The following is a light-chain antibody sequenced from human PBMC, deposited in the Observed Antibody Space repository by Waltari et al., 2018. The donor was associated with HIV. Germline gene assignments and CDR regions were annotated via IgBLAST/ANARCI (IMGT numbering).Light chain of an antibody. CDR2: STN. Sequence: QSVLTQPPSASGAPGQWVTISCSGSSSNIGSNTVNWYQHLPGTAPKLLIYSTNQRPSGVTDRFSGSKSGTTATLTIRGLQPEDEADYYCAAWDDTLNGHVVFGGGTKLTVL. J-gene: IGLJ2*01. CDR3: AAWDDTLNGHVV. V-gene: IGLV1-44*01. CDR1: SSNIGSNT.